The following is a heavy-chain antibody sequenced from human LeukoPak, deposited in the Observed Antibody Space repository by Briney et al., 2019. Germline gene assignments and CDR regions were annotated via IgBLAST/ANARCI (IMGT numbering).Heavy chain of an antibody. J-gene: IGHJ3*02. D-gene: IGHD3-22*01. CDR1: GLSVSSTGMR. Sequence: SGPTMVNPTQTLTLTCTFSGLSVSSTGMRVSWIRQPPGKALEWLARIDWDDDKFYSTSLKTRLTISKDTSKNQVVLTMTNMDPVDTATYYCARMTHYYDSSGTDKAFDIWGQGTMVTVSS. CDR3: ARMTHYYDSSGTDKAFDI. V-gene: IGHV2-70*04. CDR2: IDWDDDK.